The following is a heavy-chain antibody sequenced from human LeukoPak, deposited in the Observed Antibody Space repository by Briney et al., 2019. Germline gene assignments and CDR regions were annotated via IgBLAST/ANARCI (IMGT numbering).Heavy chain of an antibody. CDR3: ARGAAVPPLDYYYGMDV. V-gene: IGHV3-13*01. CDR1: GFTFSSYD. Sequence: GSLRLSCAASGFTFSSYDMHWVRQATGKGLEWVSAIGTAGDTYYPGSVKGRFTISRENAKNSLYLQMNSLRAGDTAVYYCARGAAVPPLDYYYGMDVWGQGTTVTVSS. J-gene: IGHJ6*02. D-gene: IGHD1-1*01. CDR2: IGTAGDT.